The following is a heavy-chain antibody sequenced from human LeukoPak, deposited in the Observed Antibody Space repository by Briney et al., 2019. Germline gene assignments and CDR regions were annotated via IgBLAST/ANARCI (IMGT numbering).Heavy chain of an antibody. D-gene: IGHD2-2*02. V-gene: IGHV3-7*01. CDR1: GFTFSSYA. CDR3: ARKSKGVPAAIGYYYYYMDV. J-gene: IGHJ6*03. CDR2: IKQDGSEK. Sequence: GRSLRLSCAASGFTFSSYAMHWVRQAPGKGLEWVANIKQDGSEKYYVDSVKGRFTISRDNAKNSLYLQMNSLRAEDTAVYYCARKSKGVPAAIGYYYYYMDVWGKGTTVTVSS.